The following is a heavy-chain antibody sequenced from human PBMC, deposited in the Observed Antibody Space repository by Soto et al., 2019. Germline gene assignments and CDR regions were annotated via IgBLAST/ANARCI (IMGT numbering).Heavy chain of an antibody. V-gene: IGHV1-69*13. CDR3: ARHRDYYHSSGYYLAY. J-gene: IGHJ4*02. Sequence: SVKVSCKASGGTFSSYAISWVRQAPGQGLEWMGGIIPIFGTANYAQKFQGRVTITADESTSTAYMELSSLRSEDTAVYYCARHRDYYHSSGYYLAYWGEGNLATVS. D-gene: IGHD3-22*01. CDR1: GGTFSSYA. CDR2: IIPIFGTA.